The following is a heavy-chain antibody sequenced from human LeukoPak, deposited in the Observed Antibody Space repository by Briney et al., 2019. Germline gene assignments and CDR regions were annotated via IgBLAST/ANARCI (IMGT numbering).Heavy chain of an antibody. CDR2: FYFGGSN. V-gene: IGHV4-39*01. Sequence: SETLSLTCTVSGDSISSNNRYWGWIRQPPGKGLEWIGSFYFGGSNYYSPSLRSRVIISLDTSKNQFSLKLRSVTAADTAVYYCARLGVPAAIYYFDYWGQGTLVTVSS. CDR3: ARLGVPAAIYYFDY. J-gene: IGHJ4*02. CDR1: GDSISSNNRY. D-gene: IGHD2-2*01.